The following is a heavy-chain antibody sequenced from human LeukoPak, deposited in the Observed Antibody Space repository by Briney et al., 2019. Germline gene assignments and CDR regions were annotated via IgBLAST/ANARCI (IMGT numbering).Heavy chain of an antibody. Sequence: GGSVRLSCAGSGLTFANYWMHWLCQVRGRVPVWVSRINGDGSSTAYADSVKGRFTISRDNAKNTLYLQISSLRPEDTALYYCARNDDTMPFVNWGQGTLVTVSS. CDR2: INGDGSST. J-gene: IGHJ4*02. CDR1: GLTFANYW. V-gene: IGHV3-74*01. CDR3: ARNDDTMPFVN. D-gene: IGHD1-1*01.